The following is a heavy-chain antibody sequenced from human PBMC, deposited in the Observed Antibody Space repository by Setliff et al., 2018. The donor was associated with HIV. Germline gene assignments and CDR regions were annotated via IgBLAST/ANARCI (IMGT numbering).Heavy chain of an antibody. D-gene: IGHD2-15*01. CDR2: IHTSGST. CDR3: ARDRIEVVVDGPHDVFDV. CDR1: GDSIGYYY. V-gene: IGHV4-4*07. Sequence: AETLSLTCTVSGDSIGYYYWSWIRQPAGRGLEWMGRIHTSGSTNYNPALASRVTLSVDTSKNQFFLKLTSLSAADTAVYYCARDRIEVVVDGPHDVFDVWGRGTTVTVSS. J-gene: IGHJ3*01.